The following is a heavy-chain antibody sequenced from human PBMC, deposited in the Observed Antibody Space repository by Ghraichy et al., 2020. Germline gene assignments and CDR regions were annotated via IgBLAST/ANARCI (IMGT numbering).Heavy chain of an antibody. CDR1: GGTFSSYA. J-gene: IGHJ4*02. CDR3: ARVSLSGIGFGLRGYFDY. CDR2: IIPIFGTA. V-gene: IGHV1-69*13. D-gene: IGHD3-16*01. Sequence: SVKVSCKASGGTFSSYAISWVRQAPGQGLEWMGGIIPIFGTANYAQKFQGRVTITADESTSTAYMELSSLRSEDTAVYYCARVSLSGIGFGLRGYFDYWGQGTLVTVSS.